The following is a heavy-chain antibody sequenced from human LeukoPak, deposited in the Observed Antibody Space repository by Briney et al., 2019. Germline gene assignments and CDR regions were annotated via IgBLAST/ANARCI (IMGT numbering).Heavy chain of an antibody. V-gene: IGHV4-4*07. CDR1: GGSISSYY. CDR3: ARYVGGYNYGYSLDY. D-gene: IGHD5-18*01. Sequence: PSETLSLTCTVSGGSISSYYWNWIRQPAGKGLEWIGRIYTSGSTSYNSSLKSRVTMSVDTSKNQFSLRLSSVTAADTAVYYCARYVGGYNYGYSLDYWGQGTLVSVSS. J-gene: IGHJ4*02. CDR2: IYTSGST.